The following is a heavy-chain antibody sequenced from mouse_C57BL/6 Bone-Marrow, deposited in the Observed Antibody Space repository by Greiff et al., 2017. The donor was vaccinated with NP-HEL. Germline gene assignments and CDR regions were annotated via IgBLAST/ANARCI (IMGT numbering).Heavy chain of an antibody. V-gene: IGHV1-52*01. CDR2: IDPSDSET. Sequence: QVQLQQPGAELVRPGSSVKLSCKASGYTFTSYWMHWVKQRPIQGLEWIGNIDPSDSETHYNQKFKDKATLTVDKSSSTAYMQLSSLTSEDSAVYYCARLGAQARAYWGQGTLVTVSA. J-gene: IGHJ3*01. CDR1: GYTFTSYW. D-gene: IGHD3-2*02. CDR3: ARLGAQARAY.